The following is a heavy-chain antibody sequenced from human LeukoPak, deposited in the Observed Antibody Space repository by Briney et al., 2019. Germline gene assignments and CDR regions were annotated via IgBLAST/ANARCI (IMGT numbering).Heavy chain of an antibody. Sequence: GGSLRLSCAASGFTFSSYSMNWVRQAPGKGLEWVSYISSSSSTIYYADSVKGRFTISRDNAKNSLYLQMNSLRAEDTAVYYCARDRVAGTGENWFDPWGQGTLVTVSS. CDR2: ISSSSSTI. CDR3: ARDRVAGTGENWFDP. D-gene: IGHD6-19*01. J-gene: IGHJ5*02. CDR1: GFTFSSYS. V-gene: IGHV3-48*04.